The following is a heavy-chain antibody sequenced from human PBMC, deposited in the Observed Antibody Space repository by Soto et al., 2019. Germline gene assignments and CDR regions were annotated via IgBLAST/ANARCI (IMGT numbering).Heavy chain of an antibody. CDR1: GFTVSSNY. CDR2: IYSGGST. V-gene: IGHV3-66*01. J-gene: IGHJ4*02. CDR3: ARDFWSKTGNPYFDY. D-gene: IGHD3-3*01. Sequence: GGSLRLSCAASGFTVSSNYMNWVRQAPGKGLEWVSTIYSGGSTYYADSVKGRFTISRDNSKNTLYLQMNSLRAEDTAVYYCARDFWSKTGNPYFDYWGQGTLVTVSS.